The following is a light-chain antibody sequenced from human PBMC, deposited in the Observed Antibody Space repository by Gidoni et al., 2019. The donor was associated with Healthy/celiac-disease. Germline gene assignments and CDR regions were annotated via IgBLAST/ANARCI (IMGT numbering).Light chain of an antibody. CDR2: VVS. CDR1: SSDVGGYNY. V-gene: IGLV2-14*01. Sequence: QSALPQPASVSGSPGQSITISCTGTSSDVGGYNYVSWYQQHPGKAPKRMIYVVSNRPSGVSNRFSGSKSGNTASLTISGLQAEDEADYYCSSYTSSSTLYVFGTGTKVTVL. CDR3: SSYTSSSTLYV. J-gene: IGLJ1*01.